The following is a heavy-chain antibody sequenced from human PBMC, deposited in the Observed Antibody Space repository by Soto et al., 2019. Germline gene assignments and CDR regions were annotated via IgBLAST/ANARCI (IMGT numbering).Heavy chain of an antibody. V-gene: IGHV3-23*01. CDR3: AKGWGDY. CDR2: ISSSGGST. CDR1: GFTFSSYT. J-gene: IGHJ4*02. D-gene: IGHD7-27*01. Sequence: EVQLLESGGGLVQPGGSLRLSCAASGFTFSSYTMSWVRQGPGKGLEWVSGISSSGGSTVYADSVKGRFTISRDNFKTTLYLQMNCLRAEDTAVYYCAKGWGDYWGQGTPVTVSS.